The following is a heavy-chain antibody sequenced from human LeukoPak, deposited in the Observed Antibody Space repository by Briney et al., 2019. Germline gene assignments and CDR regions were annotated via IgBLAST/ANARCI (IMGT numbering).Heavy chain of an antibody. CDR2: IYSGGTT. CDR3: ARVDTVMAYYFDL. CDR1: GFTVSTNC. V-gene: IGHV3-53*04. J-gene: IGHJ4*02. D-gene: IGHD5-18*01. Sequence: GGSLRLSCAASGFTVSTNCMTWVREAPGKGLGWASTIYSGGTTYYADSVMGRFTISRHNSRNTLYLQMNSLRAEDTAVYYCARVDTVMAYYFDLWGQGTLVTVSS.